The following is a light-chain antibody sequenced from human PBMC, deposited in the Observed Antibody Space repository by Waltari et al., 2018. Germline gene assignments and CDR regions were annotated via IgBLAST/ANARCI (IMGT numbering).Light chain of an antibody. J-gene: IGKJ1*01. CDR2: GAS. Sequence: MVLTQSPGTLSLSPGERATLSCRASQSVTRTLAWYQQKPGQAPRLLIYGASNMATGIPDRFSGSGSGTDFSITISRLEPEDFAVYYCQHYLRLPATFGQGTKVEIK. V-gene: IGKV3-20*01. CDR1: QSVTRT. CDR3: QHYLRLPAT.